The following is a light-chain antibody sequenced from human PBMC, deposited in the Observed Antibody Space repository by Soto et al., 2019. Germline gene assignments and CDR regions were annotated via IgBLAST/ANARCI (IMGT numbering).Light chain of an antibody. J-gene: IGKJ1*01. Sequence: EIVMTQSPATLSVSPGERATLSCRASQSVGSNLAWYQQKPGPAPRLLIYGASTRATGIPARFSGSGSGTEFTLTISSLQSEYFAIYFCQQYNNWPPDRTFGQGTKVEIK. CDR2: GAS. CDR3: QQYNNWPPDRT. V-gene: IGKV3-15*01. CDR1: QSVGSN.